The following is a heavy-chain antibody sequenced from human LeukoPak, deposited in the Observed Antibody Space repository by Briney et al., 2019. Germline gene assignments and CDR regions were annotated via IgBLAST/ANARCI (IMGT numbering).Heavy chain of an antibody. D-gene: IGHD1-14*01. Sequence: GASVKVSCKASGGTFSTYAISWVQQAPGQGLEWMGGIIPIFGTSNYAQKFQGRVTITADESTSTAYMELSSLRSEDTAVYYCARDGPGIYMDVWGKGTMVTISS. CDR3: ARDGPGIYMDV. CDR1: GGTFSTYA. CDR2: IIPIFGTS. J-gene: IGHJ6*03. V-gene: IGHV1-69*13.